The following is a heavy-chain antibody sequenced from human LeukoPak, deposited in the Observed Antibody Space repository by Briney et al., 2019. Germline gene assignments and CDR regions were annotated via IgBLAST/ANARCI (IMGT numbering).Heavy chain of an antibody. CDR1: GYTFTSYY. D-gene: IGHD2-15*01. CDR2: INPSGGST. Sequence: GASVKVSCKASGYTFTSYYMHWVRQAPGQGLECMGIINPSGGSTSYAQKFQGRVTMTRDMSTSTVYMELSSLRSEDTAVYYCARDRGGLCSGGSCSPINWFDPWGQGTLVTVSS. V-gene: IGHV1-46*01. J-gene: IGHJ5*02. CDR3: ARDRGGLCSGGSCSPINWFDP.